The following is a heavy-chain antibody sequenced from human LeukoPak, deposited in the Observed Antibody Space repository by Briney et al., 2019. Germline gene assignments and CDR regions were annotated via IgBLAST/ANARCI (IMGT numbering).Heavy chain of an antibody. CDR1: GGSISSSNW. V-gene: IGHV4-4*02. D-gene: IGHD3-10*01. J-gene: IGHJ3*02. Sequence: SETLSLTCAVSGGSISSSNWRSWVRQPPGKGLEWIGEIYHSGSTNYNPSLKSRVTISVDKSKNQFSLKLSSVTAADTAVYYCARSPLLWFGELLYGGAFDIWGQGTMVTVSS. CDR3: ARSPLLWFGELLYGGAFDI. CDR2: IYHSGST.